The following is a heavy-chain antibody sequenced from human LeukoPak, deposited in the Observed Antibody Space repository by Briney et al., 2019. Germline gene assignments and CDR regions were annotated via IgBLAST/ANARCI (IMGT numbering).Heavy chain of an antibody. V-gene: IGHV3-66*01. D-gene: IGHD6-13*01. CDR2: IYSGCST. Sequence: GGSLRLSCAASEFSVGSNYMTWVRQAPGKGLEWVSLIYSGCSTYYADSVKGRFTISRDNSKNTLYLQMNSLRAEDTAVYYCARDLMGIAYRGAFYYWGQGTLATVSS. J-gene: IGHJ4*02. CDR3: ARDLMGIAYRGAFYY. CDR1: EFSVGSNY.